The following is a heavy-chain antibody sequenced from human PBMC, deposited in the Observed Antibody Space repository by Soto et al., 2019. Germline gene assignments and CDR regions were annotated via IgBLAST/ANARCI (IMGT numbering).Heavy chain of an antibody. CDR2: IYDSGNT. Sequence: PSETLSLTCGVSGDSITTYKWWTWVRQTPGKGLEWIWEIYDSGNTLYNPSLKSRVTISKDTSKNELSLKLNSVTVADTAVYYCATCQLGEFHYAMYXWGQGTSVTVS. J-gene: IGHJ6*02. V-gene: IGHV4-4*02. D-gene: IGHD7-27*01. CDR3: ATCQLGEFHYAMYX. CDR1: GDSITTYKW.